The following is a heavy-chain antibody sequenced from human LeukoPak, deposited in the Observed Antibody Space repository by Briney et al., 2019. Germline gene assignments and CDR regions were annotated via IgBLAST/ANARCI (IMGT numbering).Heavy chain of an antibody. V-gene: IGHV4-34*01. CDR1: GGSFSGYY. CDR3: ARGWGIVLVPAAILGKGTNWFDL. D-gene: IGHD2-2*02. Sequence: PSETLSLTCAVYGGSFSGYYWSWIRQPPGKGLEWIGEMNHSGSTNYNPSLKSRVTISVDTSKNQFSLKLSSVTAADTAVYYCARGWGIVLVPAAILGKGTNWFDLWGQGTLVTVSS. CDR2: MNHSGST. J-gene: IGHJ5*02.